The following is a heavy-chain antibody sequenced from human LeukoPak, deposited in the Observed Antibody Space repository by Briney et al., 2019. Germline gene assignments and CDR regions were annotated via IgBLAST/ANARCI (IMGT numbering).Heavy chain of an antibody. Sequence: PSETLSLTCTVSGGSISSYYWSWIRQPPGKGLEWIGYIYYSGTTNYNPSLKSRVTISVDTSKNQFSLKLSSVTAADAAVYYCARVPRITMVRGVTKSYYFDYWGQGTLVTVSS. CDR1: GGSISSYY. D-gene: IGHD3-10*01. CDR2: IYYSGTT. V-gene: IGHV4-59*01. CDR3: ARVPRITMVRGVTKSYYFDY. J-gene: IGHJ4*02.